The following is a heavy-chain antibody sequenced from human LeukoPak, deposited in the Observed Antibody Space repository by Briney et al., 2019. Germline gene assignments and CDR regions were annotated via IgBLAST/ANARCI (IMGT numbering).Heavy chain of an antibody. D-gene: IGHD3-22*01. Sequence: GASVKVSCKASGDTFTSNGISWVRQPPGQGLEWMGWISAYNGNTNYAQKLQGRVTMTTDTSTSTAYMELRSLRSDDTAVYYCTRLGDSGGYYGYWGQGTLVTVSS. J-gene: IGHJ4*02. CDR1: GDTFTSNG. CDR2: ISAYNGNT. V-gene: IGHV1-18*01. CDR3: TRLGDSGGYYGY.